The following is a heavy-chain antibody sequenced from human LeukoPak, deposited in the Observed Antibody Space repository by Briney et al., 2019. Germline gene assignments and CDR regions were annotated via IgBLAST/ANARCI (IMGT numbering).Heavy chain of an antibody. V-gene: IGHV3-43D*03. CDR2: ISLVGGNT. CDR1: GLTFDDYA. J-gene: IGHJ4*02. Sequence: QPGGSLTLSCAVSGLTFDDYAMHWVRPAPGRGREWVALISLVGGNTYYADYVKGRFTISRDNSKNSLYLQMNSLRAEDTALYYCAKGGGIAVASPIDFWGQGTLVTVSS. CDR3: AKGGGIAVASPIDF. D-gene: IGHD6-19*01.